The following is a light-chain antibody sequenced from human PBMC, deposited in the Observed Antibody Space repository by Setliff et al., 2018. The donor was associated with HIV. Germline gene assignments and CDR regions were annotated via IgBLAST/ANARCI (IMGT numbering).Light chain of an antibody. V-gene: IGLV2-11*01. CDR1: SSDVGGYNF. J-gene: IGLJ1*01. Sequence: QSVLTQPPSVSGSPGQSVTFSCTGSSSDVGGYNFVSWYQQHPGKAPKLIIYDVTKRPSGVPDRFSGSKSGDTASLTISGLQSEDEADYYCCSYAGTYTYIFGTGTKVTV. CDR2: DVT. CDR3: CSYAGTYTYI.